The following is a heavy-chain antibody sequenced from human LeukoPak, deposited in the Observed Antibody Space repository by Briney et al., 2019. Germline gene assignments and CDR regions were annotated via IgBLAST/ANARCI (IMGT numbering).Heavy chain of an antibody. Sequence: LKPSETLSLTCAVYGGSFSGYYWSWIRQPPGKGLEWIGEINHSGSTNYNPSLKSRVTISVDTSKNQFSLKLSSVTAADTAVYYCARRHRGRPVGGSGSRGNWFDPWGQGTLVTVSS. J-gene: IGHJ5*02. CDR2: INHSGST. D-gene: IGHD3-10*01. V-gene: IGHV4-34*01. CDR1: GGSFSGYY. CDR3: ARRHRGRPVGGSGSRGNWFDP.